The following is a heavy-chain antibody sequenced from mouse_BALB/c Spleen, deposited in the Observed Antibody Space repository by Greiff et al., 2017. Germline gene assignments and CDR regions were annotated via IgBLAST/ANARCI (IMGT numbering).Heavy chain of an antibody. Sequence: VQGVESGPGLVAPSQSLFITCTVSGFSLTSYGVHWVRQPPGKGLEWLGVIWAGGSTNYNSALMSRLSISKDNSKSQVFLKMNSLQTDDTAMYYCARDYYGNYWYFDVWGAGTTVTVSS. CDR3: ARDYYGNYWYFDV. D-gene: IGHD2-1*01. J-gene: IGHJ1*01. V-gene: IGHV2-9*02. CDR1: GFSLTSYG. CDR2: IWAGGST.